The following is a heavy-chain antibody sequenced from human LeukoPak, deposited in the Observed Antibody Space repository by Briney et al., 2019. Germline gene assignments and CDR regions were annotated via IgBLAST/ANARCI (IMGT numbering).Heavy chain of an antibody. D-gene: IGHD4-17*01. J-gene: IGHJ4*02. CDR2: INHSGST. CDR3: ARSTVTTRGRDYFDY. V-gene: IGHV4-34*01. Sequence: XGXRXXXGXGLEWIXEINHSGSTNYNPALKSRVTISVDTSKNQFSLKLSSVTAADTAVYYCARSTVTTRGRDYFDYWGQGTLVTVSS.